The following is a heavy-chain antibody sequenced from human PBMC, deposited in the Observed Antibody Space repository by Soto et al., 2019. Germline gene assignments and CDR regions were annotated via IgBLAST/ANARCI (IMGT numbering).Heavy chain of an antibody. J-gene: IGHJ4*02. CDR3: ARVNCSGGSCYARYFDY. CDR2: IYYSGST. D-gene: IGHD2-15*01. CDR1: GGSISSYY. V-gene: IGHV4-59*01. Sequence: SETLSLTCTVSGGSISSYYWSWIRQPPGKGLGWIGYIYYSGSTNYNPSLKSRVTISVDTSKNQFSLKLSSVTAADTAVYYCARVNCSGGSCYARYFDYWGQGTLVTVSS.